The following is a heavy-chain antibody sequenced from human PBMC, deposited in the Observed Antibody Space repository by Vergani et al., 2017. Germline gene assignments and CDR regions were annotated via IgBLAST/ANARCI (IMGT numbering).Heavy chain of an antibody. CDR1: GGSISSSSYY. CDR2: IYYSGST. Sequence: QLQLQESGPGLVKPSETLSLTCTVSGGSISSSSYYWGWIRQPPGKGLEWIGSIYYSGSTNSNPSLKSRVSISVDTSKNQCSLKLSSVTAADTAVYYCEREMVSYVCWSGYYTHDAFDIWGQGTMVTVSS. D-gene: IGHD3-3*01. CDR3: EREMVSYVCWSGYYTHDAFDI. J-gene: IGHJ3*02. V-gene: IGHV4-39*07.